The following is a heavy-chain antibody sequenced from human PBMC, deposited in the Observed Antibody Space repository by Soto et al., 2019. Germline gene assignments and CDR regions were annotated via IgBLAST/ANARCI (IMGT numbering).Heavy chain of an antibody. V-gene: IGHV3-7*01. CDR2: IKQDGSEK. CDR3: ARRPVYCSSTSCYSDDAFDI. CDR1: GFTFSSYW. J-gene: IGHJ3*02. D-gene: IGHD2-2*01. Sequence: GGSLRLSCAASGFTFSSYWMSWVRQAPGKGLEWVANIKQDGSEKYYVDSVKGRFTISRDNAKNSLYLQMNSLRAEDMAVYYCARRPVYCSSTSCYSDDAFDIWGQGTMVTVSS.